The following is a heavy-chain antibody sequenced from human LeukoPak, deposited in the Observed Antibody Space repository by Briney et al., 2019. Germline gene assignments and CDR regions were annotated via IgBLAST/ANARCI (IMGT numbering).Heavy chain of an antibody. CDR3: ARAGVTSWADY. D-gene: IGHD2-2*01. V-gene: IGHV3-7*01. CDR1: GFTFRDYW. Sequence: GGSLTLSCEASGFTFRDYWMTWVRQAPGKGLEWVANVKQDGTEKFYVDSVKGRFTISIDNGKNSLYLQMNSLRVEDTAIYYCARAGVTSWADYWGQGTLVTVSS. CDR2: VKQDGTEK. J-gene: IGHJ4*02.